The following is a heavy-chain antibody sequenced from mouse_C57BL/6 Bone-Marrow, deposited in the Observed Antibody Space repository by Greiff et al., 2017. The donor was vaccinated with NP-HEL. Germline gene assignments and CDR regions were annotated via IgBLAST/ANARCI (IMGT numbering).Heavy chain of an antibody. V-gene: IGHV2-9-1*01. D-gene: IGHD1-1*01. CDR2: IWTGGGT. J-gene: IGHJ4*01. CDR1: GFSLTSYA. Sequence: VQVVESGPGLVAPSQSLSITCTVSGFSLTSYAISWVRQPPGKGLEWLGVIWTGGGTNYNSALKSRLSISKDNSKSQVFLKMNSLQTDDTARYNCARNYYYGSSYAMDYWGQGTSVTVSS. CDR3: ARNYYYGSSYAMDY.